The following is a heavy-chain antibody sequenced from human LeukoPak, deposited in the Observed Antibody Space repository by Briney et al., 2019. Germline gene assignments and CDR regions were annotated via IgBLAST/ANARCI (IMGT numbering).Heavy chain of an antibody. Sequence: GGSLRLSCAASGFTFTDYYMSWIRQAPGKGLEWVSYISSSRSIINYADSVKGRFTISRDNVKKSLYLQMNSLRAEDTAVYYCARSLDYNDAFDIWGQGTMVTVSS. CDR2: ISSSRSII. V-gene: IGHV3-11*04. CDR3: ARSLDYNDAFDI. J-gene: IGHJ3*02. D-gene: IGHD4-11*01. CDR1: GFTFTDYY.